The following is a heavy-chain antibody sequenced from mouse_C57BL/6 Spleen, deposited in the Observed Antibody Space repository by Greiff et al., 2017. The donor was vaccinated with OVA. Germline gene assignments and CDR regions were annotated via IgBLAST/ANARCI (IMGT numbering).Heavy chain of an antibody. D-gene: IGHD2-4*01. V-gene: IGHV1-69*01. J-gene: IGHJ4*01. Sequence: QVQLQQSGAELVMPGASVKLSCKASGYTFTSSWMHWVKQRPGQGLEWIGEIDPSDSYTNYNQKFKGKSTLTVDKSSSTADMQLSSLTSEDAAVYYCARKGYDYDDAMDYWGQGTSVTVSS. CDR2: IDPSDSYT. CDR3: ARKGYDYDDAMDY. CDR1: GYTFTSSW.